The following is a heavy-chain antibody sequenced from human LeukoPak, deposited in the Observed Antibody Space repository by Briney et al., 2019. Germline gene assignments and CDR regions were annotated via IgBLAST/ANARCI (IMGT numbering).Heavy chain of an antibody. CDR1: GFTFSSYS. Sequence: GGSLRLSCAASGFTFSSYSMNWVRQAPGKGLEWVSSISSSSSYIYYADSVKGRFTISRDNAKNSLYLQMNSLRAEDTAVYYCARESLYCGGDCYPDPWGQGALVTVSS. V-gene: IGHV3-21*01. CDR3: ARESLYCGGDCYPDP. D-gene: IGHD2-21*02. J-gene: IGHJ5*02. CDR2: ISSSSSYI.